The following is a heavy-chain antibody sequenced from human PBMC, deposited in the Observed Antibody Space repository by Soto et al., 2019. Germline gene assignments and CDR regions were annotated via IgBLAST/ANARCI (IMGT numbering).Heavy chain of an antibody. Sequence: QVHLVQSGAEVKKPGSSVNVSCKASGSTFSNYAITWVRQAPGQGLEWVGRIIPIFGTTNVAQKFQGRVTITADESTTTAYMELSGLRSDDTAVYYCAKDGGADGYCGNWLDPWGQGTLVTVSS. D-gene: IGHD5-12*01. J-gene: IGHJ5*02. CDR3: AKDGGADGYCGNWLDP. CDR1: GSTFSNYA. V-gene: IGHV1-69*15. CDR2: IIPIFGTT.